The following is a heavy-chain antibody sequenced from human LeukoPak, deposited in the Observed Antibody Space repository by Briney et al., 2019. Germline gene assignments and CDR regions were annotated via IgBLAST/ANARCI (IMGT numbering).Heavy chain of an antibody. CDR3: ASVYYDSSGYFDAFDI. J-gene: IGHJ3*02. CDR2: ISSSSSTI. V-gene: IGHV3-48*02. D-gene: IGHD3-22*01. CDR1: GFTFSSYS. Sequence: GGSLRLSCAASGFTFSSYSMNWVRQAPGKGLEWVSYISSSSSTIYYADSVKGRFTISRDNAKNSLYLQMNSLRDEDTAVYYCASVYYDSSGYFDAFDIWGRGTMVTVSS.